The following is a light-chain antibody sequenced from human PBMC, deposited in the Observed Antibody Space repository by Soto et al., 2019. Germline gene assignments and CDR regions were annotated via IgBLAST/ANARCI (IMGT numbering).Light chain of an antibody. Sequence: QSVLTQPRSVSGSPGQSVTISCTGTSSDVGGYNYVSWYQQHPGKAPKLVIYGVSKRPSGVPDRFSGSKSGNTASLTISGLQAEYEADYYCCSYAGSYTVVFGGGTKLTVL. V-gene: IGLV2-11*01. CDR2: GVS. CDR3: CSYAGSYTVV. CDR1: SSDVGGYNY. J-gene: IGLJ2*01.